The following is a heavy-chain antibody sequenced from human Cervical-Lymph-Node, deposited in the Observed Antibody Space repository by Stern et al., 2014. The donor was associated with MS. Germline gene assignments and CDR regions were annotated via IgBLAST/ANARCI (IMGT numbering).Heavy chain of an antibody. D-gene: IGHD3-3*01. CDR3: STEEYSERFLEWLLN. Sequence: EVQLVESGGGLVKPGRSLRLSCIASGITLSDYALSWFRQAPGKGLEWVGYITNEAYGASTESAASVQGRFSISRDDSKNIAYLQMNNLKSEDTAVYYCSTEEYSERFLEWLLNWGQGTLVTVSS. CDR2: ITNEAYGAST. J-gene: IGHJ4*02. V-gene: IGHV3-49*05. CDR1: GITLSDYA.